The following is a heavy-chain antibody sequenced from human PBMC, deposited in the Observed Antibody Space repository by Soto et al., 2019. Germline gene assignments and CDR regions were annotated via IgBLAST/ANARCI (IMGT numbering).Heavy chain of an antibody. Sequence: QLQLQESGPGLVKPSETLSLTCTVSGGSISRSSYYWGWIRQPPGKGLEWIGSIYYSGSTYYNPSPKSRSTKSVDTSKNQFSLKLSSVTAADTAVYYCARHDYGGFGLWGQGTLVTVSS. D-gene: IGHD4-17*01. CDR1: GGSISRSSYY. CDR2: IYYSGST. V-gene: IGHV4-39*01. CDR3: ARHDYGGFGL. J-gene: IGHJ4*02.